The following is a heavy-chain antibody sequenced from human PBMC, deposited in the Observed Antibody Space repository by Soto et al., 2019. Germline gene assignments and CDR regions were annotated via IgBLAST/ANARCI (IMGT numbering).Heavy chain of an antibody. CDR1: GDTFSTYS. V-gene: IGHV1-69*08. D-gene: IGHD3-22*01. CDR2: IIPILGTP. CDR3: ARERSRYDRSGYYRPDY. Sequence: GASVKVSCKASGDTFSTYSISWVRQAPGQGLEWLGGIIPILGTPSYAQRFQGRVTITADKSTSTAYMELSSLRSEDTAVYYCARERSRYDRSGYYRPDYWGQGTLVTVYS. J-gene: IGHJ4*02.